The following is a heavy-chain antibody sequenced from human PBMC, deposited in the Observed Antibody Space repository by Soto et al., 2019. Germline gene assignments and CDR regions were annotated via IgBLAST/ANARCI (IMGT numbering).Heavy chain of an antibody. D-gene: IGHD5-12*01. J-gene: IGHJ4*02. CDR3: GRDAKAEYSLGKGVFDS. Sequence: ERQLVESGGGLVQPGGSLRLSCEASGFSFSIYDIHWVRQPTGKGLEWVSGITSAGDTYYSGSVEGRFTTSRENAKNSLKLQMNSVRAEDTAVDYCGRDAKAEYSLGKGVFDSWGQGVQVTVSS. V-gene: IGHV3-13*01. CDR2: ITSAGDT. CDR1: GFSFSIYD.